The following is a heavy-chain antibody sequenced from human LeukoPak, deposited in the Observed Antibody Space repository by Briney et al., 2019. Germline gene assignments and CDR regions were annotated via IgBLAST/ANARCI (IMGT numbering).Heavy chain of an antibody. Sequence: SGPTLAKPTQTLTLTCTFSGFSLSTSGVGVGWIRQPPGKALEWLALIYWNDDKRYSPSLKSRLTITKDTSKNQVVLTMTNMDPVDTATYYCAHYNSGWPLSLYFDYWGQGTLVTVSS. D-gene: IGHD6-19*01. V-gene: IGHV2-5*01. J-gene: IGHJ4*02. CDR1: GFSLSTSGVG. CDR2: IYWNDDK. CDR3: AHYNSGWPLSLYFDY.